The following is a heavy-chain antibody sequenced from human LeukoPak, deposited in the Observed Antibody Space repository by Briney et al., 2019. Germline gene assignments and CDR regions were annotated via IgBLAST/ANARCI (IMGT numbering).Heavy chain of an antibody. CDR2: ISSSGSTI. CDR1: GFTFSDYY. Sequence: PGGSLRLSCAASGFTFSDYYMSWIRQAPGKGLEWVSYISSSGSTIYYADSVKGRFTISRDNAKNSLFLQMNSLRAEDTAVYYCARRAYSSGWYLFDYWGQGTLVTVSS. CDR3: ARRAYSSGWYLFDY. V-gene: IGHV3-11*01. J-gene: IGHJ4*02. D-gene: IGHD6-19*01.